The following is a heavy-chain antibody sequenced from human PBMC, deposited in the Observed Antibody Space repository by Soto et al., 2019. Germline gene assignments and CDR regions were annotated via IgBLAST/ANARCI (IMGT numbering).Heavy chain of an antibody. CDR2: IYYSGSA. CDR1: GGSINNSSFY. Sequence: QLQLQESGPGLVKPSETLSLTCTVSGGSINNSSFYWGWVRQPPGKRLEWIGSIYYSGSAYYNPSLKSRLNISVATSQNQFSLNLSSVTAADTAVYFCARRPLVRGIIPYYFDSWGQGTLVTVSS. D-gene: IGHD3-10*01. V-gene: IGHV4-39*01. CDR3: ARRPLVRGIIPYYFDS. J-gene: IGHJ4*02.